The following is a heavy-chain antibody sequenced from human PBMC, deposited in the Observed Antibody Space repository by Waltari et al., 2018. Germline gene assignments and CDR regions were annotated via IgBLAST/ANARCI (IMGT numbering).Heavy chain of an antibody. J-gene: IGHJ4*02. CDR2: IRGSGSGT. V-gene: IGHV3-23*04. Sequence: EVQVVGAGGDLGREGGSARYSCSAFGFLFSRDPFTWVRQAPGTGLEWVCDIRGSGSGTSYADSVTGRFTISRDNSRNTVYLQMNSLRVEDTAVYCCARDTNFHFDSWGQGTLVTVSS. D-gene: IGHD3-3*01. CDR1: GFLFSRDP. CDR3: ARDTNFHFDS.